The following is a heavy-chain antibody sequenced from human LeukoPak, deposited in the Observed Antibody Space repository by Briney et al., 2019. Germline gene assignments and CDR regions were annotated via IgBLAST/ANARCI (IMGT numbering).Heavy chain of an antibody. V-gene: IGHV1-69*11. CDR1: GGTFSSYA. D-gene: IGHD3-22*01. CDR3: ARGESYDSSGYSLEYNWFDP. J-gene: IGHJ5*02. CDR2: IIPILGTA. Sequence: SVKVSCKASGGTFSSYAISWVRQAPGQGLEWMGRIIPILGTANYAQKFQGRVTITTEESTSTAYMELSSMRSEDTAVYYCARGESYDSSGYSLEYNWFDPWGQGTLVTVSS.